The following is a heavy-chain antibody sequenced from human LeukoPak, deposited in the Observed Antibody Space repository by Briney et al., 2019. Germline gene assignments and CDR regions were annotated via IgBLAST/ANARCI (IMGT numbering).Heavy chain of an antibody. J-gene: IGHJ6*03. D-gene: IGHD6-13*01. V-gene: IGHV1-18*01. CDR2: ISAYNGNT. Sequence: ASVKVSCKASGYTFTSYGISWVRQAPGQGLEWMGWISAYNGNTNYAQKFQGRVTMTRDTSISTAYMELSRLRSDDTAVYYCARGAAAPYYYYMDVWGKGTTVTVSS. CDR3: ARGAAAPYYYYMDV. CDR1: GYTFTSYG.